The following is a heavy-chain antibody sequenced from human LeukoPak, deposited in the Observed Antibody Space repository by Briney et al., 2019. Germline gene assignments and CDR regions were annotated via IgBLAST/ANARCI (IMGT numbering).Heavy chain of an antibody. CDR1: GYTFTSYG. Sequence: ASVKVSCMASGYTFTSYGISWVRQAPGQGLEWMGWISAYNGNTNYAQKLQGRVTMTTDTSTSTAYMELRSLRSDDTAVYYCARELRLGNYYYGMDVWGQGTTVTVSS. CDR2: ISAYNGNT. CDR3: ARELRLGNYYYGMDV. D-gene: IGHD7-27*01. J-gene: IGHJ6*02. V-gene: IGHV1-18*01.